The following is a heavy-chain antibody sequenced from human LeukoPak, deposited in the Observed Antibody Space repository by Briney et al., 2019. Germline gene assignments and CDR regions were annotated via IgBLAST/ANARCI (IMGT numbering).Heavy chain of an antibody. D-gene: IGHD1-14*01. CDR3: ARDRKYYYHMDV. Sequence: SETLSLTCTVSGGSIHSYWSWIRQPAGKGLEWIGRISGSGTITYNPALQSRLTISIDTSKNQFSLNLTSLTAADTAVYYCARDRKYYYHMDVWGKGTTVTVS. J-gene: IGHJ6*03. V-gene: IGHV4-4*07. CDR1: GGSIHSY. CDR2: ISGSGTI.